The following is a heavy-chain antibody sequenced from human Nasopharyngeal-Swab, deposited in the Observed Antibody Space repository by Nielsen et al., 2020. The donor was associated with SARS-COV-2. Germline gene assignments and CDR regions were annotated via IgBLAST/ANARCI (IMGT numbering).Heavy chain of an antibody. D-gene: IGHD6-13*01. J-gene: IGHJ5*02. Sequence: WVRQAPGQGLEGMGWISGYNGNTNYAQKFQDRVTVTMDTSTNTGYMELRSLKSEDTAIYYCARDVGLTSSWYPPSFDPWGQGTLVTVSS. V-gene: IGHV1-18*01. CDR2: ISGYNGNT. CDR3: ARDVGLTSSWYPPSFDP.